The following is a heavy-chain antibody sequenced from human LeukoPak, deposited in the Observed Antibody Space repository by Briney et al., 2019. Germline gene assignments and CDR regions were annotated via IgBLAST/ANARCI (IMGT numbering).Heavy chain of an antibody. J-gene: IGHJ4*02. V-gene: IGHV4-39*01. CDR2: IYYSGST. D-gene: IGHD3-22*01. Sequence: SETLSLTCTVSGGSISSSSYYWGWIRQPPGKGLEWIGSIYYSGSTYYNPSLKSRVTISVDTSKNQFSLKLSSVTAADTAVYYCARRRRYYYDSSGFLGGVSYFDYWGQGTLVTVSS. CDR1: GGSISSSSYY. CDR3: ARRRRYYYDSSGFLGGVSYFDY.